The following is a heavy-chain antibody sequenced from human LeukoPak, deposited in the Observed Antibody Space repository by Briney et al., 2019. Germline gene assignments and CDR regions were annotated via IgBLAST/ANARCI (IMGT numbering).Heavy chain of an antibody. Sequence: GGSLRLSCAASGFTFSTYAMHWVRQAPGKGPEWVAIISSDENTRYYADSVKGRFTISRDNSKNTLYLQMNSLRAEDTAVYYCAREAKTGVVYYYFDYWGQGTLVTVSS. CDR3: AREAKTGVVYYYFDY. CDR1: GFTFSTYA. D-gene: IGHD3-3*01. J-gene: IGHJ4*02. V-gene: IGHV3-30*04. CDR2: ISSDENTR.